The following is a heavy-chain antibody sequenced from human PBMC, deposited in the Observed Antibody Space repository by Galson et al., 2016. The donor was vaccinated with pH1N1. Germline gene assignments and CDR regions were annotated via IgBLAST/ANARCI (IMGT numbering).Heavy chain of an antibody. J-gene: IGHJ5*02. V-gene: IGHV3-30*18. CDR2: ISYDGRNE. CDR3: AKATESCRGGSCYANWFDP. D-gene: IGHD2-15*01. CDR1: GFTFSSFG. Sequence: SLRLSCAASGFTFSSFGMHWVRQAPGKGLEWVAVISYDGRNEYYADSAKGRFALSRDNSKNTMYMQMNSLRPEDTAMYYCAKATESCRGGSCYANWFDPWGQGTLVTVSS.